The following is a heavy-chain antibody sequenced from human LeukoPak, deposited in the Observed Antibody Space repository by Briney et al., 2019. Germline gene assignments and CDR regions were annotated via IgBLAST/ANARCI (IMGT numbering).Heavy chain of an antibody. Sequence: ASVKVSCKASGYTFTGYYMYWVRQAPGQGLEWMGWINPNSGGTNYAQKFQGRVTMTRDTSISTAYMELSRLRSDDTAVYYCARDRSRYYDSSGYYPDAFDIWGQGTMVTVSS. D-gene: IGHD3-22*01. V-gene: IGHV1-2*02. CDR1: GYTFTGYY. CDR3: ARDRSRYYDSSGYYPDAFDI. J-gene: IGHJ3*02. CDR2: INPNSGGT.